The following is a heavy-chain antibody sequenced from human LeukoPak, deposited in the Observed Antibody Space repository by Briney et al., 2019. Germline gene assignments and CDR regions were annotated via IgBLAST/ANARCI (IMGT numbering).Heavy chain of an antibody. J-gene: IGHJ4*02. CDR1: GFTFSNYG. Sequence: GGSLRLSCAPSGFTFSNYGMHWVRQAPGKGLEWVAFIWYDGGNKYYADSVKGRFTISRDNSKNTLYLQMNSLSAEDTAVYYCAKDSRLVVGQRPYYFDYWGQGTLVTVSS. CDR2: IWYDGGNK. D-gene: IGHD2-21*01. V-gene: IGHV3-30*02. CDR3: AKDSRLVVGQRPYYFDY.